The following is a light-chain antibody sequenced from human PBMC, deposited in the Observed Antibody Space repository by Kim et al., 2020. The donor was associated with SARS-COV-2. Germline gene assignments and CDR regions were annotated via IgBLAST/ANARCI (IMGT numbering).Light chain of an antibody. J-gene: IGLJ2*01. V-gene: IGLV4-69*01. CDR3: QTWGTGIRV. Sequence: ASVKLTCTLSSGHSAYAIAWHQQQQEKGRRYLMKLNSDGSDNKGDGIPGRFSGSSSGAERYLTISSHEAEDEADYYCQTWGTGIRVFGGGTQLTVL. CDR1: SGHSAYA. CDR2: LNSDGSD.